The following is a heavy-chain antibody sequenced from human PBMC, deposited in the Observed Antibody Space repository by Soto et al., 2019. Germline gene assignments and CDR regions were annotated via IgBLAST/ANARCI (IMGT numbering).Heavy chain of an antibody. CDR1: GGSFSGYY. D-gene: IGHD6-19*01. J-gene: IGHJ4*02. CDR3: ARGHRYSSGWAYYFDY. Sequence: PSETLSLTCAVYGGSFSGYYWSWIRQPPGKGLEWIGEINHSGSTNYNPSLKSRVTISVDTSKNQFSLKLSSVTAADTAVYYCARGHRYSSGWAYYFDYWGQGTLVTVSS. V-gene: IGHV4-34*01. CDR2: INHSGST.